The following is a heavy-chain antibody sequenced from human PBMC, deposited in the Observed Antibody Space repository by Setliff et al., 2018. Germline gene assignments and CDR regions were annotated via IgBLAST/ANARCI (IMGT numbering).Heavy chain of an antibody. D-gene: IGHD3-10*01. CDR2: IYPGDSIT. J-gene: IGHJ5*02. Sequence: GESLTISCKGSGYSFSTCWIGWVRQMPGKGLEWMGIIYPGDSITRYSPSFQVQVTISVDKSINTAYLQWSSLRASDTAIYYCARHPYYYGSGTYLDNNNRWFCPWGQGTLVTVSS. V-gene: IGHV5-51*01. CDR3: ARHPYYYGSGTYLDNNNRWFCP. CDR1: GYSFSTCW.